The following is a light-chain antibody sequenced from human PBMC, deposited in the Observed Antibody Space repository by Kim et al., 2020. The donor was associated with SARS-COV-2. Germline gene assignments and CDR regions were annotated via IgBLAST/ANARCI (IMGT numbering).Light chain of an antibody. CDR1: QSVSSN. Sequence: SVSPGERATLSCRASQSVSSNLAWYQQKPGQAHRLLIYGAFTRATGIPARFSGSGSGTEFTLTINSLQSEDFAVYYCQQYKNWPYTFGQGTKLEI. V-gene: IGKV3-15*01. CDR2: GAF. J-gene: IGKJ2*01. CDR3: QQYKNWPYT.